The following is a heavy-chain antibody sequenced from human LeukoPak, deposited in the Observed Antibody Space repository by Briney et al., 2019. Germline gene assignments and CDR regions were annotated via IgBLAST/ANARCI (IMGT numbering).Heavy chain of an antibody. J-gene: IGHJ5*02. CDR1: GFTFSSYE. CDR2: IWYDGSNK. CDR3: AKDGSGGGWKWFDP. Sequence: GGSLRLSCAASGFTFSSYEMNWVRQAPGKGLEWVAVIWYDGSNKYYADSVKGRFTISRDNSKNTLYLQMNSLRAEDTAVYYCAKDGSGGGWKWFDPWGQGTLVTVSS. D-gene: IGHD2-15*01. V-gene: IGHV3-33*06.